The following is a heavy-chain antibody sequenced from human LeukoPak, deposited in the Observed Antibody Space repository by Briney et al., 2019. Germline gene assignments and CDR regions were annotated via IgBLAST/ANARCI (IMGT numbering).Heavy chain of an antibody. Sequence: SETLSLTCTVSGGSISSYYWSWIRQPPGKGLKWIGYIYYSGSTNYNPSLKSRVTISVDTSKNQFSLKLSSVTAADTAVYYCASLFGVVKRFDYWGQGTLVTVSS. V-gene: IGHV4-59*01. CDR2: IYYSGST. J-gene: IGHJ4*02. CDR3: ASLFGVVKRFDY. D-gene: IGHD3-3*01. CDR1: GGSISSYY.